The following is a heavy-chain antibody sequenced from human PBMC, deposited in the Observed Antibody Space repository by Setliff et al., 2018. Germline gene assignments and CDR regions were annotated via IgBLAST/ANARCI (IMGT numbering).Heavy chain of an antibody. CDR1: GFTFSTYS. Sequence: GESLKISCEVSGFTFSTYSINWVRQAPGKGLEWIAYISSRSNTIYYADSVKGRFTISRDNAKNSLYLQLNSLRAEDTAVYYCATNPRKGRSGGYYYDDPYYFYMDVWGKGTTVTVSS. V-gene: IGHV3-48*01. J-gene: IGHJ6*03. D-gene: IGHD3-22*01. CDR3: ATNPRKGRSGGYYYDDPYYFYMDV. CDR2: ISSRSNTI.